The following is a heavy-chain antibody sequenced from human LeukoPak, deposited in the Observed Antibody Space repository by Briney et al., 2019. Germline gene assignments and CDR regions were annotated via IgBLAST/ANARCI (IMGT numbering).Heavy chain of an antibody. J-gene: IGHJ3*02. V-gene: IGHV4-34*01. Sequence: SETLSLTCAVYGGSFSGYYWSWIRQPPGKGLEWIGEINHSGSTNYNPSLKSRVTISVDTSKNQFSLKLSSVTAADTAVYYCARDIYHYYDSSGYYHDAFDIWGQGTMVTVSS. CDR2: INHSGST. D-gene: IGHD3-22*01. CDR1: GGSFSGYY. CDR3: ARDIYHYYDSSGYYHDAFDI.